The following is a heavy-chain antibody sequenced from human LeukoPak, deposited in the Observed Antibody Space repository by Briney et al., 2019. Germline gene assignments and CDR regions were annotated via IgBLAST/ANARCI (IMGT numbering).Heavy chain of an antibody. Sequence: ASVKVSCKASGYTFTGYYMHWVRQAPGQGLEWMGWINPNSGGTNYAQKFQGRVTMTRDTSISTAYMELSRLRSDDTAVYYCARHGGGYYYDSGGYLSPFDYWGQGTLVTVSS. D-gene: IGHD3-22*01. CDR2: INPNSGGT. J-gene: IGHJ4*02. CDR1: GYTFTGYY. CDR3: ARHGGGYYYDSGGYLSPFDY. V-gene: IGHV1-2*02.